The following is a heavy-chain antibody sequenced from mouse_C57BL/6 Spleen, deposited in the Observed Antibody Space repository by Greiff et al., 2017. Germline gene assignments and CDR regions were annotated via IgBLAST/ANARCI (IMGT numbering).Heavy chain of an antibody. CDR2: IYPANSDT. D-gene: IGHD1-1*01. V-gene: IGHV1-5*01. CDR3: TGDYYSSSCFAY. J-gene: IGHJ3*01. Sequence: EVQLQQPGTVLARPGASVKLSCKTSGYTFTSYWMHWVKQRPGQGLEWIGAIYPANSDTSYNQKFKGKATLTAVTSASTAYMQLSSLTDEDAAVYCGTGDYYSSSCFAYWGQGTLVTVSA. CDR1: GYTFTSYW.